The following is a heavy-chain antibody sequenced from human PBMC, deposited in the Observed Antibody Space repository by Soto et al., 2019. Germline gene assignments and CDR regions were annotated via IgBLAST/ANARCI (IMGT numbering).Heavy chain of an antibody. CDR3: ARLGGIVDTGTWIQ. CDR1: GYRFSTYC. D-gene: IGHD1-26*01. J-gene: IGHJ1*01. CDR2: IYPGDSDT. Sequence: GESLQICCKASGYRFSTYCIGRVLQRPGKGPEWMAIIYPGDSDTRENPSFQGQVTIPADKSSNTVHLQWRSLKASDTAIYYCARLGGIVDTGTWIQWGQGTPVT. V-gene: IGHV5-51*01.